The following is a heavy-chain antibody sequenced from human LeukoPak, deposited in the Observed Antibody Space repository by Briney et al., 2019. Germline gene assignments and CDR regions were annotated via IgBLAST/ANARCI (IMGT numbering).Heavy chain of an antibody. V-gene: IGHV3-7*04. CDR2: IKQDGSEK. CDR3: ARDRHCSGGSCYSGYWYFDL. CDR1: GFTFSSYW. J-gene: IGHJ2*01. Sequence: GGSLRPSCAASGFTFSSYWMSWVRQAPGKGLEWVANIKQDGSEKYYADSVKGRFTISRDNAKNSLNLQMNSRGAEDTAVYYCARDRHCSGGSCYSGYWYFDLWGRGTLVTISS. D-gene: IGHD2-15*01.